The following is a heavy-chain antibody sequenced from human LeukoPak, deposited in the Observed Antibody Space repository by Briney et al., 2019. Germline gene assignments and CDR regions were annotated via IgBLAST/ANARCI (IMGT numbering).Heavy chain of an antibody. D-gene: IGHD3-10*01. CDR3: ARDRGSYYYFDY. CDR2: IYHSGST. CDR1: GYSISSGYY. V-gene: IGHV4-38-2*02. Sequence: SETLSLTCAVSGYSISSGYYWGWIRQPPGKGLGWIGSIYHSGSTYYNPSLKSRVTISVDTSKNQFSLKLNSVTAADTAVYYCARDRGSYYYFDYWGQGTLVTVSS. J-gene: IGHJ4*02.